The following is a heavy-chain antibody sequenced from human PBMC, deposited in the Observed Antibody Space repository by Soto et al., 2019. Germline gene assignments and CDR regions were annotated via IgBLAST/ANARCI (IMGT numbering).Heavy chain of an antibody. D-gene: IGHD2-2*01. Sequence: GGSLRLSCAASGFTFSGSAIHWVRQASGKGLEWVGRIRSKANSYATAYAASVQGRFTISRDDSKNTAYLQMKSLKIEDTALYYCGRSIPAQDGMDVWGQGTWVTVSS. CDR3: GRSIPAQDGMDV. CDR1: GFTFSGSA. V-gene: IGHV3-73*01. CDR2: IRSKANSYAT. J-gene: IGHJ6*02.